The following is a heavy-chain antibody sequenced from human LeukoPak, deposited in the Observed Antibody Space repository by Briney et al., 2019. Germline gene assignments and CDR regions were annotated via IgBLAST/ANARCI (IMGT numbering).Heavy chain of an antibody. CDR3: ARDHQGARLAFDI. V-gene: IGHV4-4*07. J-gene: IGHJ3*02. CDR1: GGSISTYF. D-gene: IGHD1-26*01. Sequence: SETLSLTCTVSGGSISTYFWSWIRQPAGKGLEWIGRIYTTETTNYNPSLKSRITMSIDTSKNQFSLKLSSVTAADTAVYYCARDHQGARLAFDIWGQGTMVTVSS. CDR2: IYTTETT.